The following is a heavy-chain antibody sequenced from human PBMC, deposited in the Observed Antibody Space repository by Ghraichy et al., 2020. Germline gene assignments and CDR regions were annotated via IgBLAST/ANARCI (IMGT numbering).Heavy chain of an antibody. CDR3: AKDGPTRPMTTVTTGWFDP. J-gene: IGHJ5*02. CDR2: ITYDGSIQ. D-gene: IGHD4-11*01. V-gene: IGHV3-30*18. CDR1: GFTFSSYA. Sequence: GESLNISCAASGFTFSSYAMHWVRQAPGKGLEWVAVITYDGSIQYYVDSVKGRFTISRDNSQDTVYLQMNSLSADDTAIYYCAKDGPTRPMTTVTTGWFDPWGKGTLVTVSS.